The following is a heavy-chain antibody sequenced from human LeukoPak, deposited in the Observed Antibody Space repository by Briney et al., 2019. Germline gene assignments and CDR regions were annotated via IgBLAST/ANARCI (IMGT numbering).Heavy chain of an antibody. CDR2: IWDDGNNK. CDR1: GFSFSNHG. CDR3: ARDSYQDYYGRFDP. J-gene: IGHJ5*02. Sequence: GGSLRLSCAASGFSFSNHGMHWVRQAPGKRLEWVAVIWDDGNNKRYANSVNGRFTISRDNSENTLYLQMNGLAAEDTAMYYCARDSYQDYYGRFDPWGQGTLVTVSS. D-gene: IGHD3-10*01. V-gene: IGHV3-33*01.